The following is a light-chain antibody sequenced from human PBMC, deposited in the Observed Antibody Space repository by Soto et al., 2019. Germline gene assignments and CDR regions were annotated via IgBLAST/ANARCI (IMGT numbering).Light chain of an antibody. CDR3: QHSYITPRYT. V-gene: IGKV1-39*01. Sequence: DIQITQSPSSLSASVGDRVTITCRASQSISSHLNWYQHKPGRPPRLLIFASYILEGGVPSWFSVSGSDTYFTLTIDSLQPEDVATYYCQHSYITPRYTFGQGTKGEI. J-gene: IGKJ2*01. CDR2: ASY. CDR1: QSISSH.